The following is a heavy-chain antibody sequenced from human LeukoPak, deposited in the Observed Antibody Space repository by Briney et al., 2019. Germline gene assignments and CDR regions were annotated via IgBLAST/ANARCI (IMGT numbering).Heavy chain of an antibody. CDR1: GFTFSSNY. V-gene: IGHV3-66*01. D-gene: IGHD3-10*01. CDR3: AREVTLYGMDV. Sequence: PGGSLRLSCAASGFTFSSNYMSWVRQAPGKGLEWVSVIYSGGSTYYADSVKGRFTISRDNSKNTLYLQMNSLRAEYTAVYYCAREVTLYGMDVWGQGTTVTVSS. J-gene: IGHJ6*02. CDR2: IYSGGST.